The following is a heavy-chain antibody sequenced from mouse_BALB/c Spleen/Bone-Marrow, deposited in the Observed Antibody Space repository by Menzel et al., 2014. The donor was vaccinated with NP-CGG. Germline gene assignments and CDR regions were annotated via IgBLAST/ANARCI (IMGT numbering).Heavy chain of an antibody. Sequence: EVQLVESGAELVRSGASVKLSCTASGFNIKDTYLHWVKQRPEQGLDWIGRIDPAIFTKYDPKFQGKATITADTSSNTAYLHLSSLTSEDTAVYYCASYRYGWYFDVWGAGTTVTVSS. CDR3: ASYRYGWYFDV. J-gene: IGHJ1*01. CDR2: IDPAIFT. CDR1: GFNIKDTY. V-gene: IGHV14-3*02. D-gene: IGHD2-14*01.